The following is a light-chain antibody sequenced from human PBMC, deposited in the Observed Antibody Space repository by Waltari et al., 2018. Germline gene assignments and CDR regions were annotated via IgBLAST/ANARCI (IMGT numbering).Light chain of an antibody. CDR2: NND. Sequence: QAVLTQPPSASGTPGQTATMSCAGSRSNIGRTTVTGYQQLHGTTPKVLIDNNDQRPSGVPARFSGSKSGTSVSLAISGLQSDDEADYYCSTWDDGLAGGVVFGGGTKLTVL. CDR3: STWDDGLAGGVV. J-gene: IGLJ2*01. CDR1: RSNIGRTT. V-gene: IGLV1-44*01.